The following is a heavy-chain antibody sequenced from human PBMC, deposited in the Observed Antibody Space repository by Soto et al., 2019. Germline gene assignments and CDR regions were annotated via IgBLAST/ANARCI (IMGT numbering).Heavy chain of an antibody. CDR2: INPNSGGT. Sequence: ASVKVSCKASGYTFTGYYMHWVRQAPGQGLEWMGWINPNSGGTNYAQKFQGWVTMTRDTSISTAYMELSRLRSDDTAVYYCARGQSLYSGYDMAKNNWFDPWGQGTLVTVSS. CDR1: GYTFTGYY. CDR3: ARGQSLYSGYDMAKNNWFDP. J-gene: IGHJ5*02. D-gene: IGHD5-12*01. V-gene: IGHV1-2*04.